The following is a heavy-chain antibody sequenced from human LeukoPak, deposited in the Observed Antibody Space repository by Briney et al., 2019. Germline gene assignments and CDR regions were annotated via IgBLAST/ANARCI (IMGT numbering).Heavy chain of an antibody. D-gene: IGHD3-3*01. Sequence: GGSLRLSRAASGFTFSNYWMSWVRQTPGKGLEWVANIEEDGSDKYYVDSLKGRFTISRDNAKNSLYLQMNSLRAEDTAVYYCAKDRTRQAYWGQGTLVTVSS. CDR1: GFTFSNYW. V-gene: IGHV3-7*03. CDR2: IEEDGSDK. J-gene: IGHJ4*02. CDR3: AKDRTRQAY.